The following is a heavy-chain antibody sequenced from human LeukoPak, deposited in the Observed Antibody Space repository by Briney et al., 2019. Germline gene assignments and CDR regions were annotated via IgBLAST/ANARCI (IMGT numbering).Heavy chain of an antibody. J-gene: IGHJ4*02. V-gene: IGHV3-48*03. CDR2: ISSSGSNI. CDR3: ARVYYDSSGYSPADY. CDR1: GFTFSSYE. D-gene: IGHD3-22*01. Sequence: GGSLRLSCAASGFTFSSYEMNWVRQAPGKGLEWVSYISSSGSNIYYADSVKGRFTISRDNAKNSLYLQMNSLRAEDTAVYYCARVYYDSSGYSPADYWGQGTLVTVSS.